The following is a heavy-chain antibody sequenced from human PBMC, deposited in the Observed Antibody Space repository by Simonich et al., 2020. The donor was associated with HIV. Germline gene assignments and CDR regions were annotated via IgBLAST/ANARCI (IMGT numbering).Heavy chain of an antibody. Sequence: EVQLLESGGGLVQPGGSLRLSCGASGFTFTNYDMNWVRQGPGRGLRGVSANNTSGGYTYFADSVKGRFTISRDNSKNTVYLQMNSLRAEDTAVYYCAKEDGSYYFDYWGQGTLVTVSS. V-gene: IGHV3-23*01. CDR2: NNTSGGYT. D-gene: IGHD1-26*01. CDR3: AKEDGSYYFDY. CDR1: GFTFTNYD. J-gene: IGHJ4*02.